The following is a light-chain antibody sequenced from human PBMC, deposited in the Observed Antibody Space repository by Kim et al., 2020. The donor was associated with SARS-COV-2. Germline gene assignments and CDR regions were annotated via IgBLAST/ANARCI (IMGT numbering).Light chain of an antibody. CDR3: HQYANSALT. J-gene: IGKJ5*01. Sequence: SPEERATLACRTNQTVDKSSLGWSKHKGGQAPRLVIYDVPVRASGIPDRFSGNGSGTDFTFTISRLEPEDFAVYYCHQYANSALTFGQGTRREIK. CDR1: QTVDKSS. V-gene: IGKV3-20*01. CDR2: DVP.